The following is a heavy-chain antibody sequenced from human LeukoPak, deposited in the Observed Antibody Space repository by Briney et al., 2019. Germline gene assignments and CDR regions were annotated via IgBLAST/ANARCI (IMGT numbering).Heavy chain of an antibody. Sequence: GESLKISCKGSGYTVTGYHMHWVRQAPGQGLEWMGWINPNSGGTNYAQKFQGRVTMTRDTSINTAYMELSRLRSDDTAVYYCARGYSSSWYGECGYWGQGTLVTVSS. J-gene: IGHJ4*02. D-gene: IGHD6-13*01. CDR3: ARGYSSSWYGECGY. V-gene: IGHV1-2*02. CDR1: GYTVTGYH. CDR2: INPNSGGT.